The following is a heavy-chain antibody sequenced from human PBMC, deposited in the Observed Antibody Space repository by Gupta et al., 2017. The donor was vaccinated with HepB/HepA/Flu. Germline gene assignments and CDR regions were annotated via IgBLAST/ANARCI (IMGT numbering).Heavy chain of an antibody. Sequence: EVQLLESGGDLVQPGGSLRLSCNAAGPTTDTYAMSWVRQAPGKGLEWVSSISGSTNYADSVKGRFTISRDSSKNMVFLQMNSLRAEDTAVYYCATIPGGILFEYWGQGTLVTVSS. CDR2: ISGST. J-gene: IGHJ4*02. D-gene: IGHD3-10*01. V-gene: IGHV3-23*01. CDR3: ATIPGGILFEY. CDR1: GPTTDTYA.